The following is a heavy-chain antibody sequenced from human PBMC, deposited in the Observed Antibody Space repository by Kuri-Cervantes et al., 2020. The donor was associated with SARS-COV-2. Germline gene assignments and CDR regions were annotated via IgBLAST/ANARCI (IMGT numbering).Heavy chain of an antibody. D-gene: IGHD6-19*01. CDR3: ARDGAGVAVAGTSNWFDP. V-gene: IGHV4-30-4*08. Sequence: LRLSCTVSGGSISGGDDYWNWIRQPPGKGLEWIGYISNSGTTYYNSSLRSRVTISVDTSKNQFSLKLSSVTAADTAVYYCARDGAGVAVAGTSNWFDPWGQGTLVTVSS. CDR1: GGSISGGDDY. J-gene: IGHJ5*02. CDR2: ISNSGTT.